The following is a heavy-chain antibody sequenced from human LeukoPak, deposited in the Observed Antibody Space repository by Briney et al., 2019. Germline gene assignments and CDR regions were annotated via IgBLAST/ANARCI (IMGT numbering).Heavy chain of an antibody. CDR3: ARDRYSSGGSRHGFDP. CDR1: GYTFTSYA. D-gene: IGHD6-19*01. Sequence: ASVKVSCKASGYTFTSYAMHWVRQAPGQRLEWMGWINAGNGNTKYSQKFQGRVTITRDTSASTAYMELSSLRSEDTAVYYCARDRYSSGGSRHGFDPWGQGTLVTVSS. J-gene: IGHJ5*02. V-gene: IGHV1-3*01. CDR2: INAGNGNT.